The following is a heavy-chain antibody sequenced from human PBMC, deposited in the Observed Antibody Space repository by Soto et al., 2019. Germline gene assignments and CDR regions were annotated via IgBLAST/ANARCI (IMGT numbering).Heavy chain of an antibody. J-gene: IGHJ4*02. CDR2: IKYDGSEK. Sequence: EVRLVESGGGLVQPGGSLRLSCAASRFTFSSYSMSWVRQAPGKRLEWVASIKYDGSEKYYVDSVKGRFTISRDNAKNSLYLQMNSLRAEDTAVYYCARLLGDVTTLDYWGQGTLVTASS. V-gene: IGHV3-7*01. CDR1: RFTFSSYS. CDR3: ARLLGDVTTLDY. D-gene: IGHD3-10*01.